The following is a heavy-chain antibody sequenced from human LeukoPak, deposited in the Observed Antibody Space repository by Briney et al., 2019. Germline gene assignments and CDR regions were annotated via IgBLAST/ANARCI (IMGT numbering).Heavy chain of an antibody. Sequence: SGGSLRLSCAASGFTVTSNYMTWVRQAPGKGPEWVSIIYSGHTTHYADSVKGRFTISTDNSKNTLYLQMNSLRAEDTAVYYCTGYISGFPCWGQGTLVTVSS. CDR1: GFTVTSNY. J-gene: IGHJ4*02. CDR3: TGYISGFPC. CDR2: IYSGHTT. V-gene: IGHV3-53*01. D-gene: IGHD5-18*01.